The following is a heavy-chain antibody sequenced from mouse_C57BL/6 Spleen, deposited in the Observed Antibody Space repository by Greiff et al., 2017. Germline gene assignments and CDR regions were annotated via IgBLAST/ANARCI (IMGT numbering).Heavy chain of an antibody. D-gene: IGHD3-2*02. Sequence: QVQLKESGAELVKPGASVKMSCTASGYTFTNYPIEWMQQNHGKSLEWIGNIHPYNDDTKYNEKFKGKSTLTVDKSASTVYLELSRLTSDDSAIYYCALDSSGYYAIDYWGQGTSVTVSS. J-gene: IGHJ4*01. CDR3: ALDSSGYYAIDY. V-gene: IGHV1-47*01. CDR2: IHPYNDDT. CDR1: GYTFTNYP.